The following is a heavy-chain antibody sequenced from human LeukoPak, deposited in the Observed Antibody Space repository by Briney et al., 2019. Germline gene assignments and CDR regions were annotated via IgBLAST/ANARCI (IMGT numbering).Heavy chain of an antibody. D-gene: IGHD2-15*01. J-gene: IGHJ4*02. Sequence: SETLSLTCAVYGGSFSGYYWSWIRQPPGKGLEWIGEINHSGSTNYNPSLKSRVTISVDKSKNQFSLKLSSVTAADTAVYYCASTRRKYCSGGSCYSGYYFDYWGQGTLVTVSS. CDR3: ASTRRKYCSGGSCYSGYYFDY. V-gene: IGHV4-34*01. CDR1: GGSFSGYY. CDR2: INHSGST.